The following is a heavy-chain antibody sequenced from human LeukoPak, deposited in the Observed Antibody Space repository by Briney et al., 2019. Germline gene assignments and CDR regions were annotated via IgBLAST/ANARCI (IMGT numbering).Heavy chain of an antibody. CDR1: GFTFSDYY. D-gene: IGHD5-12*01. Sequence: GGSLRLSCAASGFTFSDYYMSWIRQAPGKGLEGVSYISSSGSTIYYADSVKGRFTISRDNAKNSLYLQMNSLRAEDTAVYYCARDRGSGYSGYHPHFDYWGQGTLVTVSS. V-gene: IGHV3-11*01. CDR3: ARDRGSGYSGYHPHFDY. J-gene: IGHJ4*02. CDR2: ISSSGSTI.